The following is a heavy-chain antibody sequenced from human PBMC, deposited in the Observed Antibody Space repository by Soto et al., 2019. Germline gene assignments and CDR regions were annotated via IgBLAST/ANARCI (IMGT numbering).Heavy chain of an antibody. V-gene: IGHV3-23*01. CDR1: GFTFSNSP. D-gene: IGHD4-17*01. Sequence: GGSLRLSCAASGFTFSNSPMTWVRQAPGRGLEWVSAISNSGTNTYYADSVKGRFIISRDNSKNTLYLQMNSLRAEDTAVYYCAKGSTVPPGFDYWGQGTLVTVSS. J-gene: IGHJ4*02. CDR3: AKGSTVPPGFDY. CDR2: ISNSGTNT.